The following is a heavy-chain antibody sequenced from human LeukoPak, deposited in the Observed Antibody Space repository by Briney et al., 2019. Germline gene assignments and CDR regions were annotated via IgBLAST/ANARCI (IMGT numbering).Heavy chain of an antibody. CDR2: ISGSGGST. Sequence: PGGSLRLSCAASGFTFSSYAMSWVRQAPGKGLEWVSAISGSGGSTYYADSVKGRFTISRDNSKNTLYLQMNSLRAEDTAVYYCAKCPLGEYYDILTGYYQRYYYYGMDVWGQGTTVTVSS. J-gene: IGHJ6*02. CDR1: GFTFSSYA. V-gene: IGHV3-23*01. CDR3: AKCPLGEYYDILTGYYQRYYYYGMDV. D-gene: IGHD3-9*01.